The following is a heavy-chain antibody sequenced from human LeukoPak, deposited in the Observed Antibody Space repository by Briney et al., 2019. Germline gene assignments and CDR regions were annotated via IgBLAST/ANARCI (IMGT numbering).Heavy chain of an antibody. CDR2: ISSSGSTI. Sequence: GGSLRLSCAAPGFTFSSYEMNWVRQAPGKGLEWGSYISSSGSTIYYADSVKGRFTISRDNAKNSLYLQMNSLRAEDTAVYYCARARNYYGSGSYRRYYYGMDVWGQGTTVTVSS. V-gene: IGHV3-48*03. D-gene: IGHD3-10*01. CDR3: ARARNYYGSGSYRRYYYGMDV. J-gene: IGHJ6*02. CDR1: GFTFSSYE.